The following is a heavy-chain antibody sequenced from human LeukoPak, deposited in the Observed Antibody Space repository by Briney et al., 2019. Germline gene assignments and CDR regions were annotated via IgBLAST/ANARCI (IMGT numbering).Heavy chain of an antibody. V-gene: IGHV4-34*01. CDR2: MNPSGST. Sequence: SETLSLTCAVYGGSFCGYYWPWLRQTPEKGLEWIGEMNPSGSTNYNPSLKSRVTISVDTSKNQFSLELSSVTAADTAVYYCARGRQDVTMIVVVMTAVSYYLDVWGKGTTVTVS. D-gene: IGHD3-22*01. J-gene: IGHJ6*03. CDR1: GGSFCGYY. CDR3: ARGRQDVTMIVVVMTAVSYYLDV.